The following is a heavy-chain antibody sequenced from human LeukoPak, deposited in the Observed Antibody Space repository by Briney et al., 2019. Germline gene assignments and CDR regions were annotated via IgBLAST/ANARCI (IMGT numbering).Heavy chain of an antibody. Sequence: SVKVSCKASGGTFSSYAISWVRQAPGQGLEWMGRIISIFGIANYAQKFQGRVTITADKSTSTAYMELSSLRSEDTAVYYCARKYYYDSSGYSPHAFDIWGQGTMVTVSS. V-gene: IGHV1-69*04. CDR3: ARKYYYDSSGYSPHAFDI. J-gene: IGHJ3*02. CDR1: GGTFSSYA. CDR2: IISIFGIA. D-gene: IGHD3-22*01.